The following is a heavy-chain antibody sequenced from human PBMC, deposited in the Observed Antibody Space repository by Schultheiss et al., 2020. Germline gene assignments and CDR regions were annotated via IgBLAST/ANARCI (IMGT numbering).Heavy chain of an antibody. Sequence: SGPTLVKPTQTLTLTCTFSGFSLSPNAVGVGWIRQPPGKALEWLALIYWNDDKRYSPSLKNRLTITKDPFKDRVILTMTNMDPVDTGTYYCAHRPTITSAWSSWGQGTLVTISS. J-gene: IGHJ5*02. D-gene: IGHD6-13*01. CDR1: GFSLSPNAVG. CDR2: IYWNDDK. CDR3: AHRPTITSAWSS. V-gene: IGHV2-5*01.